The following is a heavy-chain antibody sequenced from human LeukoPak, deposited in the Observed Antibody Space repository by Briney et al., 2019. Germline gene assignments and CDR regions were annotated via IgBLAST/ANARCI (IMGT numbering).Heavy chain of an antibody. V-gene: IGHV3-23*01. J-gene: IGHJ4*02. CDR3: ATYIDFPGFDY. D-gene: IGHD2/OR15-2a*01. CDR2: ISGSGGST. CDR1: GFTFSSYV. Sequence: GGSLRLSCAVSGFTFSSYVMSWVRQAPGKGLEWVSAISGSGGSTYYADSVKGRFTISRDNSKNTLYLQMNSLRAEDTAVYYCATYIDFPGFDYWGQGTLVTVSS.